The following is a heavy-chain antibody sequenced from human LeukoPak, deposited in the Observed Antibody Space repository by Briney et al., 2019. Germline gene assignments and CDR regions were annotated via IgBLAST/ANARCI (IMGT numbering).Heavy chain of an antibody. D-gene: IGHD1-26*01. J-gene: IGHJ4*02. V-gene: IGHV3-53*01. CDR3: ARCSTVRSYYLDY. CDR2: IYSGGST. CDR1: GFTVSSNY. Sequence: GGSLRLSCAASGFTVSSNYMSWVRQAPGKGLEWVSVIYSGGSTYYADSVKGRFTISRDNSKNTLYLQMNSLRAEDTAVYYCARCSTVRSYYLDYWGQGTLVTVSS.